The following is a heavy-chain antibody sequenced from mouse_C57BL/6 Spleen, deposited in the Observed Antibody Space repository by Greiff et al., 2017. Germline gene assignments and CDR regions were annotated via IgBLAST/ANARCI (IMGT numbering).Heavy chain of an antibody. CDR2: ISYDGSN. J-gene: IGHJ2*01. CDR3: ARGGYDGGYFDY. D-gene: IGHD2-2*01. V-gene: IGHV3-6*01. Sequence: ESGPGLVKPSQSLSLTCSVTGYSITSGYYWNWIRQFPGNKLEWMGYISYDGSNNYNPSLKNRISITRDTSKNQFFLKLNSVTTEDTATYYCARGGYDGGYFDYWGQGTTLTVSS. CDR1: GYSITSGYY.